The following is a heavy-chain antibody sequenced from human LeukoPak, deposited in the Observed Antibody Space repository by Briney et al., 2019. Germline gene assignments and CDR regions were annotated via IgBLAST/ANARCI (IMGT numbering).Heavy chain of an antibody. CDR3: ARARGIAVSLDY. Sequence: SETLSLTCAVYGGSFSGYYWSWIRQPPGKGLEWIGEINHSGSTNYNPSLKRRVAISVDTSKNQFSLKLSPVTATDTAPYYCARARGIAVSLDYWGQGTLVTVSS. CDR1: GGSFSGYY. J-gene: IGHJ4*02. D-gene: IGHD6-19*01. CDR2: INHSGST. V-gene: IGHV4-34*01.